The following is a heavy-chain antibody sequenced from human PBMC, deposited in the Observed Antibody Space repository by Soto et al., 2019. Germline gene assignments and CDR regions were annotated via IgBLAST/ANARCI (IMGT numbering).Heavy chain of an antibody. CDR1: GASINDNNW. Sequence: QVQLQQSGPGLVKPSETLSLTCAVSGASINDNNWWSWVRQTPGKGLEWIGEVVHWGTTNYNPSLRSRVTISMDKPNNQISLTLSSVTAADSALYYCARHIGVTGTTGFDYWGQGTLVTVSS. CDR3: ARHIGVTGTTGFDY. V-gene: IGHV4-4*02. D-gene: IGHD6-19*01. CDR2: VVHWGTT. J-gene: IGHJ4*02.